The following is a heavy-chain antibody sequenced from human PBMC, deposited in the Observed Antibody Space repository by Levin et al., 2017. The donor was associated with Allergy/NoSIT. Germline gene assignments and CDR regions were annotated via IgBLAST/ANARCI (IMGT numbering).Heavy chain of an antibody. CDR1: GFIFSDYY. CDR2: VSSSGISM. D-gene: IGHD4-11*01. V-gene: IGHV3-11*01. CDR3: ASRASPHSNAPWSYNH. Sequence: SCAASGFIFSDYYMNWIRQAPGKGLEWVSYVSSSGISMYYADSVKGRFTISRDNAKNSLYLQMNSLSSEDTAVYYCASRASPHSNAPWSYNHWGQGTLVTVSA. J-gene: IGHJ1*01.